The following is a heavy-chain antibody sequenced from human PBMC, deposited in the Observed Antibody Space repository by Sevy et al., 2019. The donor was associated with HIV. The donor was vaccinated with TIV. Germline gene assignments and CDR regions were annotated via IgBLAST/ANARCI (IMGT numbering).Heavy chain of an antibody. CDR1: GFTFSTYA. CDR3: VKGATSFSYGDF. CDR2: ISDNAGKT. D-gene: IGHD2-21*01. J-gene: IGHJ4*02. V-gene: IGHV3-23*01. Sequence: GGSLRLSCAASGFTFSTYAMSWIRQTPGKGLEWVSAISDNAGKTYYADSVKGRFTISRDNSENTVYLQMNSLKAEDTAIYYCVKGATSFSYGDFWGQGALVTVSS.